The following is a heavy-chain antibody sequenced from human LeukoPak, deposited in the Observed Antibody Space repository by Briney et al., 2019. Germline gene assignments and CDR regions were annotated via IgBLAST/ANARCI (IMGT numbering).Heavy chain of an antibody. CDR3: ARGSSSWYGAPNWFDP. Sequence: PVGSLRLSCAASGFTVSNKYMNWVRQAPGKGLEWVSSISNSNTYIYYADSLKGRFTISRDNAKNSLYLQMNSLRAEDTAVYYCARGSSSWYGAPNWFDPWGQGTLVTVSS. V-gene: IGHV3-21*01. CDR1: GFTVSNKY. J-gene: IGHJ5*02. D-gene: IGHD6-13*01. CDR2: ISNSNTYI.